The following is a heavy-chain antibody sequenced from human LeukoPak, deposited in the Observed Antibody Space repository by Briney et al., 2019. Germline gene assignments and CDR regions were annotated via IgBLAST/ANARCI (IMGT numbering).Heavy chain of an antibody. Sequence: PGKSLRLSCGASAFKFRSYAMHWVRQAPGKGLEWVAIISFDGNKKSYADSVKGRFTISRDNSKNTLYLQMNSLRAEDTAVYYCAKDPSYYGSTSNNDYWGQGTLVTVSS. CDR2: ISFDGNKK. D-gene: IGHD3-10*01. V-gene: IGHV3-30-3*01. J-gene: IGHJ4*02. CDR1: AFKFRSYA. CDR3: AKDPSYYGSTSNNDY.